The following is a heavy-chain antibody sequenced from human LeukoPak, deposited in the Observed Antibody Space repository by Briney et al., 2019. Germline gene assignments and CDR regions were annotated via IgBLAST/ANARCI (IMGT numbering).Heavy chain of an antibody. Sequence: PGTSLRLSCAASGSTFTSYAMSWVRQAPGKGLEWVSAICGSGSCTYYTDSVKGRFTISRDNSKNTLYLQMNSLRDEDTALYYCAKEARQWLSPPDYWGQGTLVTVSS. V-gene: IGHV3-23*01. CDR2: ICGSGSCT. J-gene: IGHJ4*02. CDR3: AKEARQWLSPPDY. D-gene: IGHD6-19*01. CDR1: GSTFTSYA.